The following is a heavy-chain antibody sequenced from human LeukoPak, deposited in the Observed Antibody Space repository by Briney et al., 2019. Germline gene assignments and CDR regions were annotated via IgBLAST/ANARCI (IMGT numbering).Heavy chain of an antibody. J-gene: IGHJ4*02. CDR1: GGSFGNYY. Sequence: SETLSLTCTVYGGSFGNYYWSWIRQPPGKGLEWIGYIYYSGSTNYNPSLKSRVTISVDTSKNQFSLKLSSVTAADTAVYYCARGGYYDSSGPHDYWGQGTLVTVSS. V-gene: IGHV4-59*01. CDR2: IYYSGST. D-gene: IGHD3-22*01. CDR3: ARGGYYDSSGPHDY.